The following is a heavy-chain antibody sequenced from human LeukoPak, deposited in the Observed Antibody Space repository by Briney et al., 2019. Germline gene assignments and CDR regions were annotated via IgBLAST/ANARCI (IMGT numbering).Heavy chain of an antibody. J-gene: IGHJ3*02. D-gene: IGHD2/OR15-2a*01. V-gene: IGHV1-2*02. CDR2: INPNSGGT. CDR1: GYTFTCYY. Sequence: ASVKVSCKASGYTFTCYYMRWVRQAPGQGLEWMGWINPNSGGTNYAQKFQGRVTMTRDTSISTAYMELSRLRSDDTAVYYCASLSLSPGGAFDIWGQGTMVTVSS. CDR3: ASLSLSPGGAFDI.